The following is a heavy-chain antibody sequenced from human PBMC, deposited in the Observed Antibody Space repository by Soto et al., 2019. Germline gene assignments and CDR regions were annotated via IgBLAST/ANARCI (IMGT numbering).Heavy chain of an antibody. CDR1: GGTYSRYA. CDR3: ASTFIAAADTTPFYYYYYGMDV. D-gene: IGHD6-13*01. CDR2: IIPIFGTA. J-gene: IGHJ6*02. Sequence: CKDYGGTYSRYAISWVRLAPGQGLEWMGGIIPIFGTANYAQKFQGRVTITADESTSTAYMELSSLRSEDTAVYYCASTFIAAADTTPFYYYYYGMDVGC. V-gene: IGHV1-69*01.